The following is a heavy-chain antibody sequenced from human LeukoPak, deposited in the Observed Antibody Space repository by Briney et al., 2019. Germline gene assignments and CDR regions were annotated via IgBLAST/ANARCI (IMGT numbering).Heavy chain of an antibody. J-gene: IGHJ4*02. CDR2: INPNSGGT. D-gene: IGHD3-22*01. CDR1: GYTFTGYY. CDR3: ARDRALYDSSGYYRY. Sequence: ASVKVSCKASGYTFTGYYMHWVRQAPGQGLEWMGWINPNSGGTNYAQKFQGRVTMTRDTSISTAYMELSRLRSDDTAVYYCARDRALYDSSGYYRYWGQGTLVTVSS. V-gene: IGHV1-2*02.